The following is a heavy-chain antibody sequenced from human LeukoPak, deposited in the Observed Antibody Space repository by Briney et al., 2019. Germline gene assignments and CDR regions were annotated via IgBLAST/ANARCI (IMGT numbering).Heavy chain of an antibody. CDR2: IYYSGST. CDR3: ARVNLEYCSSTSWSGCDYMDV. V-gene: IGHV4-59*01. CDR1: GGSISSYY. Sequence: KPSETLSLTCTVSGGSISSYYWSWIRQPPGKGLEWIGYIYYSGSTNYNPSLKSRVTISVDTSKNQFSLKLSSVTAADTAVYYCARVNLEYCSSTSWSGCDYMDVWGKGTTVTVS. D-gene: IGHD2-2*01. J-gene: IGHJ6*03.